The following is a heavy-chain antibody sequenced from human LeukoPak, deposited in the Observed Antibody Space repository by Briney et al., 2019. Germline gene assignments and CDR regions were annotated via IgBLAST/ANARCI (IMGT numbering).Heavy chain of an antibody. V-gene: IGHV3-7*04. CDR3: VTGGLVVVGAFDI. CDR1: GFTFSNYW. J-gene: IGHJ3*02. CDR2: IKKDGSET. D-gene: IGHD3-22*01. Sequence: PGGALRLSCVASGFTFSNYWMSWVRQAPGKGLEWVANIKKDGSETYYVDSVKGRFTISRDSAKNSLYLQMNSLRADDTAVYYCVTGGLVVVGAFDIWGQGTLVTASS.